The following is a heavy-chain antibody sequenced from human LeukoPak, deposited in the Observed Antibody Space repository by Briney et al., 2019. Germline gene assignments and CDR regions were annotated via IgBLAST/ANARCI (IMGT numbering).Heavy chain of an antibody. CDR3: ARADRDYGSGSYYKDY. CDR2: IIPIFGTA. V-gene: IGHV1-69*05. CDR1: GGTFSSYA. J-gene: IGHJ4*02. D-gene: IGHD3-10*01. Sequence: SVKVSCKASGGTFSSYAISWVRQAPGQGLEWMGRIIPIFGTANYAQKFQGRATITTDESTSTAYMELSSLRSEDTAVYYCARADRDYGSGSYYKDYWGQGTLVTVSS.